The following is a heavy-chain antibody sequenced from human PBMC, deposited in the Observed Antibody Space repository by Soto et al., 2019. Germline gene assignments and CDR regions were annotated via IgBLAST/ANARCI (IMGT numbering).Heavy chain of an antibody. CDR2: IIPIFGTA. D-gene: IGHD6-13*01. CDR3: ARDDGY. Sequence: QVQLVQSGAEVKKPGSSVKVSCKASGGTFSSYAISWVRQAPGQGLEWMGGIIPIFGTANYAQKFQGRVTLTTDEYTSTDYMEMSSLRSQDRPVYHCARDDGYWGQGTLVTVSS. V-gene: IGHV1-69*05. CDR1: GGTFSSYA. J-gene: IGHJ4*02.